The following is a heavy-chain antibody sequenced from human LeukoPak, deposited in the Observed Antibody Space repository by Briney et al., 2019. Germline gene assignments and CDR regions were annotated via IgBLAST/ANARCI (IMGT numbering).Heavy chain of an antibody. CDR3: ASYGGRDIDY. Sequence: SETLSLTCAVYGGSFSGYYWSWIRQPAGKGLEWIGRIYTSGSTNYNPSLKSRVTMSVDTSKNQFSLKLSSVTAADTAVYYCASYGGRDIDYWGQGTLVTVSS. V-gene: IGHV4-59*10. D-gene: IGHD2-21*02. CDR1: GGSFSGYY. CDR2: IYTSGST. J-gene: IGHJ4*02.